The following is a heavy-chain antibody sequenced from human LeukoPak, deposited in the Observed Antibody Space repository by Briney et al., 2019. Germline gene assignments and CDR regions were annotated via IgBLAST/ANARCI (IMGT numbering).Heavy chain of an antibody. J-gene: IGHJ4*02. Sequence: KHGESLKISCKASGYSFTNYWIGWVRQMPGKGLEWMGIIYPGNSDTRYSPSFQGQVIISADKSISTAYLQWGSLKASDTAMYYCARQLYSASGTYTDWGQGSLVTASS. D-gene: IGHD3-10*01. CDR2: IYPGNSDT. V-gene: IGHV5-51*01. CDR1: GYSFTNYW. CDR3: ARQLYSASGTYTD.